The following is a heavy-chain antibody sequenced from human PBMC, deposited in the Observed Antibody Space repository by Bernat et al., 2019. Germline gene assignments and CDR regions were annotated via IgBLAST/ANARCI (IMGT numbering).Heavy chain of an antibody. V-gene: IGHV4-39*01. CDR2: IYYSGSN. CDR3: ARHAGSRGWNLVN. D-gene: IGHD6-19*01. Sequence: QLQLQESGPGLVKPSETLSLTCTVSGGSIGSSSYYWGWIRQPPGKGLEWIGSIYYSGSNYYNPSLKSRVTKSVDTSKNQFSLKLSSVTAADTAVDSCARHAGSRGWNLVNWGERTLVPVSP. CDR1: GGSIGSSSYY. J-gene: IGHJ4*02.